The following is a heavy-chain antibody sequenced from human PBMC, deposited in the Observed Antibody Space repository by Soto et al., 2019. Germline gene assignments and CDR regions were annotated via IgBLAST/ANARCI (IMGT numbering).Heavy chain of an antibody. V-gene: IGHV3-23*01. Sequence: PGGSLRLSCAASGFTFSSYAMSWVRQAPGKGLEWVSAISASGSTTYYSDSVKGRFTISRDNSKNTLYLQMNSLRAEDTAVYYCTKDRKSGSGCYWDYWGQGTLVTVSS. CDR3: TKDRKSGSGCYWDY. CDR1: GFTFSSYA. CDR2: ISASGSTT. D-gene: IGHD6-19*01. J-gene: IGHJ4*02.